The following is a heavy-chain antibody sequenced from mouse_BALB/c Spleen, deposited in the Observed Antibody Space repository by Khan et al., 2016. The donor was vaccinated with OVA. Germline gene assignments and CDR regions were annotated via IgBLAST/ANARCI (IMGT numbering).Heavy chain of an antibody. CDR2: INPSNGDT. J-gene: IGHJ3*01. Sequence: QVQLQQSGAELVKPGASVKLSCKASGYTFTSYYMYWVKQRPGQGLEWIGDINPSNGDTYFNEKFKNKATLTVDKSSSATYMQLSSLTSEDSAVYYWTRGCYGGFASWGQGTLVTVSA. CDR1: GYTFTSYY. V-gene: IGHV1-53*01. CDR3: TRGCYGGFAS. D-gene: IGHD2-12*01.